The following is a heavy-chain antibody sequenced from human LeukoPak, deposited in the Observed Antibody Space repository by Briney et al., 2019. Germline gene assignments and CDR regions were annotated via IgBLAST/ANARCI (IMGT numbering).Heavy chain of an antibody. CDR3: ASHRGDYATGYFDY. V-gene: IGHV3-53*05. CDR1: GFTVSSNY. CDR2: IYSGGST. J-gene: IGHJ4*02. D-gene: IGHD1-1*01. Sequence: GGSLRLSCAASGFTVSSNYMSWVRQAPGKGLEWVSVIYSGGSTYYADSVKGRFTISRDNSQNTLYLQMNSLRAEDTAVYYCASHRGDYATGYFDYWGQGTLVTVSS.